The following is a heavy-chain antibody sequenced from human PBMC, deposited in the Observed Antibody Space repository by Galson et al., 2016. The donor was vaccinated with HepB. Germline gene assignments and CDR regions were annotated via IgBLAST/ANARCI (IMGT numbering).Heavy chain of an antibody. CDR2: IRSKVYGVTT. CDR3: IRVPSPRDYYYGMDV. J-gene: IGHJ6*02. Sequence: RQAPGKGLEWVGFIRSKVYGVTTEYAASVKGRFTISRDDSKSIAYLQMNSLKTEDTAVYYCIRVPSPRDYYYGMDVWGQGTTVTVSS. V-gene: IGHV3-49*02.